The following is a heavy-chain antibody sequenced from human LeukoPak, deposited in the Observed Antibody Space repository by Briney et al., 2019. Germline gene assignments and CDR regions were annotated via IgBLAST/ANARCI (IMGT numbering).Heavy chain of an antibody. CDR1: GGTFSSYA. Sequence: SVKVSCKASGGTFSSYAISWVRQAPGQGLEWMGGIIPIFGTANYAQKFQGRVTITADKSTSTAYMELSSLRSEDTAVYYCARTCALSGGSCYSVYYYYGMDVWGKGTTVTVSS. J-gene: IGHJ6*04. V-gene: IGHV1-69*06. CDR3: ARTCALSGGSCYSVYYYYGMDV. D-gene: IGHD2-15*01. CDR2: IIPIFGTA.